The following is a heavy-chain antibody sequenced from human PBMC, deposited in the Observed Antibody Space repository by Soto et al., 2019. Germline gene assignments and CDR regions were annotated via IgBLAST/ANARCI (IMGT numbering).Heavy chain of an antibody. Sequence: GGSLRLSCAASGFTFSSYGMHWVRQAPGKGLEWVAVISYDGSNKYYADSVKGRFTISRDNSKNTLYLQMNSLRAEDTAVYYCAKQSVQWLVRGLCNYWGQGTLVTVSS. CDR3: AKQSVQWLVRGLCNY. CDR1: GFTFSSYG. J-gene: IGHJ4*02. D-gene: IGHD6-19*01. V-gene: IGHV3-30*18. CDR2: ISYDGSNK.